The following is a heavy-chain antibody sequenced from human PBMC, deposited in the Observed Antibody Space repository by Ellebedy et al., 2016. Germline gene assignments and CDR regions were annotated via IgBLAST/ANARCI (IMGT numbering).Heavy chain of an antibody. CDR1: GGSISSYY. D-gene: IGHD3-3*01. V-gene: IGHV4-59*13. CDR2: IYYSGST. Sequence: GSLRLXCTVSGGSISSYYWSWIRQPPGKGLEWIGYIYYSGSTNYNPSLKSRVTISVDTSKNQFSLKLSSVTAADTAVYYCARGPGSGSYYYMDVWGKGTTVTVSS. J-gene: IGHJ6*03. CDR3: ARGPGSGSYYYMDV.